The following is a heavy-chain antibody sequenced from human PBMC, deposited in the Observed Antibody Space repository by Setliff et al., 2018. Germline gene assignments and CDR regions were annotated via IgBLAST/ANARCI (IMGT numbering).Heavy chain of an antibody. CDR2: IIPILGIA. Sequence: GASVKVSCKASGGTFSSYAISWVRQAPGQGLEWMGGIIPILGIANYAQKFQGRVTITADKSTSTAYMELSSLRSEDTAVYYCARVLHSGSYDDPLDYWGQGTLVTVSS. CDR3: ARVLHSGSYDDPLDY. V-gene: IGHV1-69*10. D-gene: IGHD1-26*01. CDR1: GGTFSSYA. J-gene: IGHJ4*02.